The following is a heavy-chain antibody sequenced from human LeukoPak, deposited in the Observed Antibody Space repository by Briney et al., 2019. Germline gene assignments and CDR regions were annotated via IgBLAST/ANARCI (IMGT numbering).Heavy chain of an antibody. CDR3: ARETHGGGDSLYHDYYYYMDV. J-gene: IGHJ6*03. CDR2: ISSSSSYI. V-gene: IGHV3-21*01. D-gene: IGHD2-21*02. CDR1: GFTFSSYS. Sequence: GGSLRLSCAASGFTFSSYSMNWVRQAPGKGLEWVSSISSSSSYIYYADSVKGRFTISRDNAKNSLYLQMNSLRAEDTAVYYCARETHGGGDSLYHDYYYYMDVWGKGTTVTVSS.